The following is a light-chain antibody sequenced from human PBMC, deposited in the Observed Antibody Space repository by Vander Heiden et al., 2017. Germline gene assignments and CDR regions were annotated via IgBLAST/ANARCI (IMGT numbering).Light chain of an antibody. V-gene: IGKV1-39*01. J-gene: IGKJ4*01. CDR2: AAS. CDR3: QQIYSTPSLT. Sequence: DIQMTQSPSSLSASVGDRVTITCRASQSISSYLNWYQQKPGKAPKLLIYAASSLQSGVPSRFSGSGSGTDFTPTISSLQPEDFATYYCQQIYSTPSLTFGGGTKVEIK. CDR1: QSISSY.